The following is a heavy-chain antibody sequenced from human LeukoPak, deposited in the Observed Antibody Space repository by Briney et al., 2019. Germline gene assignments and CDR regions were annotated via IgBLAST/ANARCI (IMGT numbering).Heavy chain of an antibody. J-gene: IGHJ4*02. CDR3: ARGGCSSTSCLFDY. V-gene: IGHV3-30*19. D-gene: IGHD2-2*01. CDR1: GFTFSSYG. CDR2: IWYDGSNK. Sequence: GRSLRLSCAASGFTFSSYGMHWVRQAPGKGLEWVAVIWYDGSNKYYADSVKGRFTISRDNSKNTLYLQMNSLRAEDTAVYYCARGGCSSTSCLFDYWGQGTLVTVSS.